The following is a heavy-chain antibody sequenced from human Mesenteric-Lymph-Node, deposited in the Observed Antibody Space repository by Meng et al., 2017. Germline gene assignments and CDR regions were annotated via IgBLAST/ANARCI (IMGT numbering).Heavy chain of an antibody. CDR3: ARARHSSSWYRVTGGYFDY. CDR1: GGSISSGGYY. V-gene: IGHV4-31*03. CDR2: IYYSGST. D-gene: IGHD6-13*01. J-gene: IGHJ4*02. Sequence: LRLSCTVSGGSISSGGYYWSWIRQHPGKGLEWIGYIYYSGSTYYNPSLKSRVTISVDTSKNQFSLKLSSVTAADTAVYYCARARHSSSWYRVTGGYFDYWGQGTLVTVSS.